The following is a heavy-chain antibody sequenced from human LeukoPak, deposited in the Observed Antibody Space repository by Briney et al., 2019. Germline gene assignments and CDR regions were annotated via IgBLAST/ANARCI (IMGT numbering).Heavy chain of an antibody. V-gene: IGHV4-34*01. Sequence: SETLSLTCAVYGGSFSGYYWSWIRQPPGKGLEWIGEINHSGSTNYNPSLKSRVTISVDTSKNQFSLKLSSVTAADTAVYYCARGPIRTASLDYWGQGTLATVSS. J-gene: IGHJ4*02. CDR1: GGSFSGYY. CDR2: INHSGST. CDR3: ARGPIRTASLDY. D-gene: IGHD4-17*01.